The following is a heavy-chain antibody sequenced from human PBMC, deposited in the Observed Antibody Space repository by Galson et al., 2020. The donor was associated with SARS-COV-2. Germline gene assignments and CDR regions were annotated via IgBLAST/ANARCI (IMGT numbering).Heavy chain of an antibody. D-gene: IGHD3-10*01. CDR2: IRGSGCSP. Sequence: GGSLRLSCAASALSFSSYAMSWVRQAPGKGLEWVSAIRGSGCSPYYADSVKGRFTISRDNSKNTLYLQMNSLRAEDTAVYYCAKEGFGVRNWFDPWGQGTLVTVSS. CDR1: ALSFSSYA. J-gene: IGHJ5*02. CDR3: AKEGFGVRNWFDP. V-gene: IGHV3-23*01.